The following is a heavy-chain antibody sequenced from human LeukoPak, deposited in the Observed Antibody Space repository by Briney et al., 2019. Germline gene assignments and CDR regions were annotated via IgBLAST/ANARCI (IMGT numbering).Heavy chain of an antibody. J-gene: IGHJ4*02. CDR2: ISYDGSNK. Sequence: GGSLRLSCAAYGFTFSSYAMHWVRQAPGKGLEWVTVISYDGSNKYYADSVKGRFTISRDNSKNTLYLQMNSLRAEDTAVYYCARETGYYDSSGYLDYWGQGTLVTVSS. V-gene: IGHV3-30-3*01. CDR3: ARETGYYDSSGYLDY. D-gene: IGHD3-22*01. CDR1: GFTFSSYA.